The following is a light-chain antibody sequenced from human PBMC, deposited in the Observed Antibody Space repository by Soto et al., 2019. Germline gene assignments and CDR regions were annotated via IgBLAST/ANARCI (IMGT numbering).Light chain of an antibody. CDR2: EVT. J-gene: IGLJ2*01. CDR3: SSYTARNSMV. V-gene: IGLV2-14*01. Sequence: QSALTQPASVSGSPGQSLTISCTGTSSDVGGYNYVSWYQQHPGRAPKLMIYEVTHRPSGVSDRFSGSKSGNTASLTISGLQTEDEADYFCSSYTARNSMVIGGGTKVTVL. CDR1: SSDVGGYNY.